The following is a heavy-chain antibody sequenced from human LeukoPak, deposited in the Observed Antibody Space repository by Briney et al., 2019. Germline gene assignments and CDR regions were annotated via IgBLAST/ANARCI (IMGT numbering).Heavy chain of an antibody. CDR1: GFTFSSYA. Sequence: GGSLRLSCAASGFTFSSYAMSWVRQAPGKGLEWVSAISGSGGSIYYADSVKGRFTISRDNSKNTLYLQMNSLRAEDTAVYYCAKDLEDIVVVVAAIYLDYWGQGTLVTVSS. V-gene: IGHV3-23*01. CDR3: AKDLEDIVVVVAAIYLDY. D-gene: IGHD2-15*01. CDR2: ISGSGGSI. J-gene: IGHJ4*02.